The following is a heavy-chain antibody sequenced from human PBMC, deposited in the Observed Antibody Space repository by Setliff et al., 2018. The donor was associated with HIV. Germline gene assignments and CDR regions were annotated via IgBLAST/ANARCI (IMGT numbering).Heavy chain of an antibody. CDR1: GYTFINYH. J-gene: IGHJ6*03. CDR2: ISASSVNT. CDR3: ARVPVSNYYYYMDV. Sequence: ASVKVSCKASGYTFINYHITWVRQAPGQGLEWVGSISASSVNTNYTQGRVTMTTDISTSTTYMELRSLRSADSAVYYCARVPVSNYYYYMDVWGKGTTVTVSS. V-gene: IGHV1-18*01.